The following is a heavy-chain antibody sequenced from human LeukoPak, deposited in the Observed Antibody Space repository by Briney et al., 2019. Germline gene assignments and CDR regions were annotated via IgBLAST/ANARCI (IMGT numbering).Heavy chain of an antibody. Sequence: ASVKVSCKASGYTFTGYYMHWVRQAPGQGLEWMGWINPNSGGTNYAQKFQGRVTMTRDTSISTAYMDLTRLRFGETAVYFCARGGFGDYEGPGYWGQGTLVDVSS. CDR1: GYTFTGYY. J-gene: IGHJ4*02. CDR2: INPNSGGT. CDR3: ARGGFGDYEGPGY. D-gene: IGHD4-17*01. V-gene: IGHV1-2*02.